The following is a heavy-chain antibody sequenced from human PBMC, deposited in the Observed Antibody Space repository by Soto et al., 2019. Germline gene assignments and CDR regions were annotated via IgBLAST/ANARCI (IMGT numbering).Heavy chain of an antibody. V-gene: IGHV3-20*04. CDR1: GFTFDDYG. Sequence: PGGSLRLSCVASGFTFDDYGMSWVRQVPGKGLEWVSGINWNGGTTHYADSLKGRFTISRDNAWNSLYLQMNGLRDEDTALYYCAKSQSPMVRGVIEAFDYWGQGTLVTVSS. CDR2: INWNGGTT. CDR3: AKSQSPMVRGVIEAFDY. D-gene: IGHD3-10*01. J-gene: IGHJ4*02.